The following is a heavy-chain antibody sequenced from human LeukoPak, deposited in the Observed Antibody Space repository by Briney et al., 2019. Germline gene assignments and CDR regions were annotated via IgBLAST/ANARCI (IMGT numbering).Heavy chain of an antibody. D-gene: IGHD3-10*01. CDR1: GGSISSYY. CDR2: IYTSGST. Sequence: SETLSLTCTVSGGSISSYYWSWIRQPAGKGLEWIGRIYTSGSTNYNPSLKSRVTISVDTSKNQFSLKLSSVTAADTAVYYCARMGLGDYYGSGSYRLRGGDKWELLREGYYFDYWGQGTLVTVSS. V-gene: IGHV4-4*07. CDR3: ARMGLGDYYGSGSYRLRGGDKWELLREGYYFDY. J-gene: IGHJ4*02.